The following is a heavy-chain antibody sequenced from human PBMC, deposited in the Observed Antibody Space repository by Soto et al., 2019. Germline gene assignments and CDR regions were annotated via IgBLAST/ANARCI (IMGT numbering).Heavy chain of an antibody. CDR3: ARGQEGVVATH. V-gene: IGHV4-34*01. Sequence: QVQLQQWGAGLLKPSETLSLNCAVNGGSLSGYYWSWIRQPPGKGLEWLGEIKDGGRTNYSPSLKSRSTISSDPSNNQFSLRLYSVTAADKGVYYCARGQEGVVATHWDQGTLVTVSS. D-gene: IGHD5-12*01. CDR2: IKDGGRT. J-gene: IGHJ4*02. CDR1: GGSLSGYY.